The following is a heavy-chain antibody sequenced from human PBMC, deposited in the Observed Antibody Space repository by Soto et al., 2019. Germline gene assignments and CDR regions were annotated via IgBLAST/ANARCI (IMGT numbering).Heavy chain of an antibody. CDR1: GFTFSSYG. Sequence: GGSLRLSCAASGFTFSSYGMHWVRQAPGKGLEWVAVIWFDGSNKFYADSVKGRFTIPRDNSKNTVSLQMNSLRDEDSAAYYCATTGPYWGQGTLVTVS. J-gene: IGHJ4*02. CDR3: ATTGPY. CDR2: IWFDGSNK. V-gene: IGHV3-33*01.